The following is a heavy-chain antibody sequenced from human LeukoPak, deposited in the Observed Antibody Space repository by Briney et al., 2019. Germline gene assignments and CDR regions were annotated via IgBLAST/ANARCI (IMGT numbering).Heavy chain of an antibody. V-gene: IGHV3-11*04. D-gene: IGHD7-27*01. CDR3: GRGHWGLDY. CDR2: ISNSGREI. Sequence: GGSLRLSCTASGFTFSDSYMTWIRQAPGKGLEWVSYISNSGREINYADSVKGRFTISRDNAMSSLYLQMNSLRVEDTSVYYCGRGHWGLDYWGQGTPVTVSS. J-gene: IGHJ4*02. CDR1: GFTFSDSY.